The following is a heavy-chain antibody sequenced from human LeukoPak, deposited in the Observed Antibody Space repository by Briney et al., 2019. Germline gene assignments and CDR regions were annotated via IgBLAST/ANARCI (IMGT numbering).Heavy chain of an antibody. CDR1: GGTFDTYT. D-gene: IGHD1-26*01. CDR2: SIPLLASP. Sequence: SVNVSCKASGGTFDTYTFTWVRQAPGQGLEWLGKSIPLLASPDYAPKFQGGVTITSDESSSTVYMELRSLTFDDTAVYYCTREVGTGSLDDWGQGTLAIASS. V-gene: IGHV1-69*05. CDR3: TREVGTGSLDD. J-gene: IGHJ4*02.